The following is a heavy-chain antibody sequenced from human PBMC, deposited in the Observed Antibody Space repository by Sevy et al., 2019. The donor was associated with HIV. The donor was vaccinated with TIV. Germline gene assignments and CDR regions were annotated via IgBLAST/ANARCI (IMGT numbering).Heavy chain of an antibody. J-gene: IGHJ3*02. CDR3: ARAPLRPTQGQIFIDAFDI. CDR1: GYTFTSYY. D-gene: IGHD3-3*01. CDR2: INPSGGST. Sequence: ASVKVSCKASGYTFTSYYMHWVRQAPGQGLEWMGIINPSGGSTSYAQKFQGRVTMTRDTSTSTVYMELSSLRSEDTAVYYCARAPLRPTQGQIFIDAFDIWGQGTMVTVSS. V-gene: IGHV1-46*01.